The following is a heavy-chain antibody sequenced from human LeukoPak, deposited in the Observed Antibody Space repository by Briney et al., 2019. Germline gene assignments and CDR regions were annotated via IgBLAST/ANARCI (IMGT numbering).Heavy chain of an antibody. Sequence: SETLSLTCAVSGGSISSGGYSWSWIRQHPGKGLEWIGYIYYSGSTYYNPSLKSRVTISVDTSKNQFSLKLSSVTAADTAVYYCARDDGLGGMDVWGQGTTVTVSS. V-gene: IGHV4-31*11. CDR2: IYYSGST. CDR3: ARDDGLGGMDV. J-gene: IGHJ6*02. CDR1: GGSISSGGYS. D-gene: IGHD3-10*01.